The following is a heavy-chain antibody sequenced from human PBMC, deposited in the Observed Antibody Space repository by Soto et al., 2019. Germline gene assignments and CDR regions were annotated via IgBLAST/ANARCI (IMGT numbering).Heavy chain of an antibody. CDR3: ARVDTIFGVVSRSYYFDY. CDR1: GFTFSSYW. V-gene: IGHV3-74*01. Sequence: EVQLVESGGGLVQPGGSLRLSCAASGFTFSSYWMHWVRQAPGKGLVWVSRINSDGSSTSYADSVKGRFTISRDNAKNTLYLQKNSLRAEDTAVYYCARVDTIFGVVSRSYYFDYWGQGTLVTVSS. J-gene: IGHJ4*02. D-gene: IGHD3-3*01. CDR2: INSDGSST.